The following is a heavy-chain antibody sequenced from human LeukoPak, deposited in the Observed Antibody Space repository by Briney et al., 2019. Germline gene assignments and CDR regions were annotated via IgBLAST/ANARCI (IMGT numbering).Heavy chain of an antibody. V-gene: IGHV3-7*01. D-gene: IGHD3-22*01. CDR3: ARDQSYYDSSGEAFDI. Sequence: GGSLRLSCAASGFTFSTYWMTWVRQAPGKGLEWVANIKQDGNKKYYVDSVKGRFTISRDNAKNSLYLQMNSLRAEDTAVYYCARDQSYYDSSGEAFDIWGQGTMVTVSS. CDR1: GFTFSTYW. CDR2: IKQDGNKK. J-gene: IGHJ3*02.